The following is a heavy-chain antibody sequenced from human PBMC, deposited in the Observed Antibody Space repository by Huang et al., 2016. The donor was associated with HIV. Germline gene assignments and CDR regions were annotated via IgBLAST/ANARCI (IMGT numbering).Heavy chain of an antibody. CDR3: ATKTAAMDI. CDR2: IKKDESEK. J-gene: IGHJ6*02. CDR1: TFRLGFYW. D-gene: IGHD1-7*01. V-gene: IGHV3-7*01. Sequence: VESGGRLVQPGGSIRLSCVGSTFRLGFYWMSWVRQSAGKGLEWVANIKKDESEKFYVDSVKGRFNISRDNAKKVLFLEMNNVRVEDTATYYCATKTAAMDIWGQGTTVTVS.